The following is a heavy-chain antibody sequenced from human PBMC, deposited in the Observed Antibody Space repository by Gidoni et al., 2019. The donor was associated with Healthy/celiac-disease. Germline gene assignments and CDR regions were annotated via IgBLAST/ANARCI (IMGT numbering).Heavy chain of an antibody. CDR3: ARIIYDSSGSTHSSMDV. D-gene: IGHD3-22*01. Sequence: QVTLRESGPALVKPTQTLTLTCTFSGFSLSTSGMCVSWIRQPPGKALEWLARIDWDDDKYYSTSLKTRLTISKDTSKNQVVLTMTNMDPVDTATYYCARIIYDSSGSTHSSMDVWGKGTTVTVSS. V-gene: IGHV2-70*15. CDR1: GFSLSTSGMC. J-gene: IGHJ6*03. CDR2: IDWDDDK.